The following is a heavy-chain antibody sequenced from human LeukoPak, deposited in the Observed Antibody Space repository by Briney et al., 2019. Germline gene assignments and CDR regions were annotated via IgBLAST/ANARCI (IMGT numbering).Heavy chain of an antibody. V-gene: IGHV3-21*01. D-gene: IGHD1-7*01. CDR3: AKAMSITGTTPPFDY. Sequence: GGSLRLSCAASGFTFSSYSMNWVRQAPGKGLEWVSYISRSSSYIYYADSVKGRFTISRDNAKNSLYLQMNSLRAEDTAVYYCAKAMSITGTTPPFDYWGQGTLVTVSS. CDR2: ISRSSSYI. J-gene: IGHJ4*02. CDR1: GFTFSSYS.